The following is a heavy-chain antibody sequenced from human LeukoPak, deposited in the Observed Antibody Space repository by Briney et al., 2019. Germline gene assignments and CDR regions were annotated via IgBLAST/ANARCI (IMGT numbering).Heavy chain of an antibody. CDR3: ARHGKGVNYFYTFDI. Sequence: PSETLSLTCTVSGGSITNYYWSWIRQPPGEGLEWIGYVYASGATNSNPSLKSRVTISVDTSKNQFSLKLSSVTAADTAVYYCARHGKGVNYFYTFDIWGQGTVVAFSS. J-gene: IGHJ3*02. CDR1: GGSITNYY. D-gene: IGHD2/OR15-2a*01. CDR2: VYASGAT. V-gene: IGHV4-59*08.